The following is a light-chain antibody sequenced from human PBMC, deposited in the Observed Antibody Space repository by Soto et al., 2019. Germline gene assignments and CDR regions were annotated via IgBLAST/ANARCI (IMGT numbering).Light chain of an antibody. V-gene: IGLV4-60*03. J-gene: IGLJ3*02. Sequence: QPVLTHSSSASASLGSSVKLTCTLSSRHSSYIIAWHQQQPGKAPRYLMKLEDSGNYNEGSGVPDRFSGSSSGADRYLTISNLQSEDEADYYCETWDSNTRVFGGGTKLTVL. CDR3: ETWDSNTRV. CDR2: LEDSGNY. CDR1: SRHSSYI.